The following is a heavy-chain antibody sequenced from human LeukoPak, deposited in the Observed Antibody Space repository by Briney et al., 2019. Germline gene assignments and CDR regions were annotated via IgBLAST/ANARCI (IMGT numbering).Heavy chain of an antibody. Sequence: PSETLSLTCTVSGGFISSYYWSWIRQPPGKGLEWIGYIYYSGSTNYNPSLKSRLTISVDTSKNQFSLKLSSVTAADTAVYYCARDVYCGGDCSYFDYWGQGTLSPSPQ. D-gene: IGHD2-21*02. J-gene: IGHJ4*02. V-gene: IGHV4-59*01. CDR2: IYYSGST. CDR1: GGFISSYY. CDR3: ARDVYCGGDCSYFDY.